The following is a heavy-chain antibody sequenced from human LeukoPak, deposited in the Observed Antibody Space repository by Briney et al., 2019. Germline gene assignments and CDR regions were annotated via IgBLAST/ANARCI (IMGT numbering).Heavy chain of an antibody. CDR2: INPSGGST. V-gene: IGHV1-46*01. J-gene: IGHJ3*02. Sequence: ASVKVSCKASGYTFTSYYMHWVRQAPGKGLEWMVIINPSGGSTTYAQKFQGRVTMTRDMSTSTVYMALSSVRSEDTAVYSCARGEYSSPRSAFDIWGQGTMVTVSS. D-gene: IGHD6-6*01. CDR3: ARGEYSSPRSAFDI. CDR1: GYTFTSYY.